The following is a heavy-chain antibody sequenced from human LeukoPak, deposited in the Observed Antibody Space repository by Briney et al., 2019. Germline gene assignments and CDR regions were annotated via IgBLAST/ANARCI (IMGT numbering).Heavy chain of an antibody. J-gene: IGHJ3*02. V-gene: IGHV3-66*01. CDR3: AVETQEYYGSGIYYRGGDAFDI. D-gene: IGHD3-10*01. CDR2: IYRDGSS. Sequence: GGPLRLSCVASGLSVSSNYMSWVRQAPGKGLEWVSVIYRDGSSYYAESVKGRFTISRDNSKNTLYIQMNSLRAEDTAVNYCAVETQEYYGSGIYYRGGDAFDIWGQGTMVTISS. CDR1: GLSVSSNY.